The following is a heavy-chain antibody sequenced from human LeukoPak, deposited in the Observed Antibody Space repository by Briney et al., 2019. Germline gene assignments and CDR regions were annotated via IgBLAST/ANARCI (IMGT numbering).Heavy chain of an antibody. CDR2: ISAYNGNT. Sequence: ASVKVSCKASGYTFTSYGISWVRQAPGQGLEWMGWISAYNGNTNYAQKLQGRVTMTTDTSTSTAYMELRSLRSEDTAVYYCAKTLNIVVVPAAFFDYWGQGTLVTVSS. J-gene: IGHJ4*02. D-gene: IGHD2-2*01. CDR3: AKTLNIVVVPAAFFDY. V-gene: IGHV1-18*01. CDR1: GYTFTSYG.